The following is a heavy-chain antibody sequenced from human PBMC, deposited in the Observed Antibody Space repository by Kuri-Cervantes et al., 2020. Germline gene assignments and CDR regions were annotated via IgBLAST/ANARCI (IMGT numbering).Heavy chain of an antibody. CDR2: INHSGST. V-gene: IGHV4-34*01. Sequence: SETLSLTCAVYGGSFSGYYWSWIRQPPGKGLEWIGEINHSGSTNYNPSLKSRVTISVDTSKNQFSLKLSSVTAEDTAVYYCARGRVRFHGGVGGDYMDVWGKGTTVTVSS. CDR3: ARGRVRFHGGVGGDYMDV. CDR1: GGSFSGYY. D-gene: IGHD3-16*01. J-gene: IGHJ6*03.